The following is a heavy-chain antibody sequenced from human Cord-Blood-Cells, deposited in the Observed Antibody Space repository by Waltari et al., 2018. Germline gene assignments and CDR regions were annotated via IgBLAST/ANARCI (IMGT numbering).Heavy chain of an antibody. CDR1: GFTVSSNY. Sequence: EVQLVESGGGLIQPGGSLRLSCAASGFTVSSNYMSWVRQAPGKGLEWVSVSYSGGSTYDADAVKGRFTISRDNSKNTLYLQMNSLRAEDTAVYYCARDLMVRGDYYGMDVWGQGTTVTVSS. CDR3: ARDLMVRGDYYGMDV. CDR2: SYSGGST. J-gene: IGHJ6*02. V-gene: IGHV3-53*01. D-gene: IGHD3-10*01.